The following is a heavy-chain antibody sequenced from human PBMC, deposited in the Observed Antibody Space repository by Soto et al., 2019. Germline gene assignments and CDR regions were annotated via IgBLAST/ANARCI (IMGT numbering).Heavy chain of an antibody. CDR3: ARDGQYYDFWSGLYYYYMDV. J-gene: IGHJ6*03. CDR1: GGSISSYY. D-gene: IGHD3-3*01. CDR2: IYYSGST. Sequence: SETLSLTCTVFGGSISSYYWSWIRQPPGKGLEWIGYIYYSGSTNYNPSLKSRVTISVDTSKNQFSLKLSSVTAADTAVYYCARDGQYYDFWSGLYYYYMDVWGKGTTVTVSS. V-gene: IGHV4-59*01.